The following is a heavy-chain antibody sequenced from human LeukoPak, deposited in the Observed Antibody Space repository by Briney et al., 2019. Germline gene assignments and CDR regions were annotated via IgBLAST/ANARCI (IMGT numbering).Heavy chain of an antibody. CDR1: GFTAATYA. CDR3: AKGVRVGYVANWFDP. CDR2: ISGSADIT. Sequence: GGTLRLSSAASGFTAATYAMSWVREPPGPGLGWVSSISGSADITYYADSVRGRFTISRDNSKNTLYLQMNSLSAEDTAVYFCAKGVRVGYVANWFDPWGQGTLVTVSS. J-gene: IGHJ5*02. V-gene: IGHV3-23*01. D-gene: IGHD5-12*01.